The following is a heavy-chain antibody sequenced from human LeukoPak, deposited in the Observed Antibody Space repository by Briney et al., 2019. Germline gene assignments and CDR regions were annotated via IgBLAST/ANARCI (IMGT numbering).Heavy chain of an antibody. Sequence: GASVKVSCKASGYTFTSYGISWVRQAPGQGLEWMGWISAYNGNTNYAQKLQGRVTMTTDTSTSTAYMELRSLRSDDTAVYYCARVDLVVVAAPNSWFDPWGQGTLVTVSS. CDR1: GYTFTSYG. D-gene: IGHD2-15*01. J-gene: IGHJ5*02. V-gene: IGHV1-18*01. CDR3: ARVDLVVVAAPNSWFDP. CDR2: ISAYNGNT.